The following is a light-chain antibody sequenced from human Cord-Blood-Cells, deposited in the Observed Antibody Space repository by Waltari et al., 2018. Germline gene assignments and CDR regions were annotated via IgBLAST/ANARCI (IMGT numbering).Light chain of an antibody. Sequence: QSALTQPASVSGSPGQSITISCTGTSSDVGSYNLVSWYQQHPGKAPKLMIYEGSKRPSGGSNRFSWSKSGNTASLTISGLQAEDEADYYCCSYAGSSTWVFGGGTKLTVL. J-gene: IGLJ3*02. V-gene: IGLV2-23*01. CDR2: EGS. CDR1: SSDVGSYNL. CDR3: CSYAGSSTWV.